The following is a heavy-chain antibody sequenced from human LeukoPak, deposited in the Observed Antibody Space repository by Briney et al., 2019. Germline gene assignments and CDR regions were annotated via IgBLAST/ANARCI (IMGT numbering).Heavy chain of an antibody. CDR1: GGSISSGGYY. D-gene: IGHD2-2*02. V-gene: IGHV4-31*03. CDR3: ARIVAPYCSSTSCYRAYDY. J-gene: IGHJ4*02. Sequence: SETLSLTCTVSGGSISSGGYYWSWIRQHPGKGLEWIGYIYYSGSTYYNPSLKSRVTISVDTSKNQFSLKLSSVTAADTAVYYCARIVAPYCSSTSCYRAYDYWGQGTLVTVSS. CDR2: IYYSGST.